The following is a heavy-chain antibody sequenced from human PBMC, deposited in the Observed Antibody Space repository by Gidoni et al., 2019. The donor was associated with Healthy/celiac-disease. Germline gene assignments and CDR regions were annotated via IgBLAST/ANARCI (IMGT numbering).Heavy chain of an antibody. CDR3: ARVIAVAGYFDY. CDR1: GYSISSGYY. CDR2: IYHSGST. Sequence: QVQLQESGPGLVKPSETLSLTCTVPGYSISSGYYWGWIRQPPGKGLEWIGSIYHSGSTYYNPSLKSRVTISVDTSKNQFSLKLSSVTAADTAVYYCARVIAVAGYFDYWGQGTLVTVSS. J-gene: IGHJ4*02. D-gene: IGHD6-19*01. V-gene: IGHV4-38-2*02.